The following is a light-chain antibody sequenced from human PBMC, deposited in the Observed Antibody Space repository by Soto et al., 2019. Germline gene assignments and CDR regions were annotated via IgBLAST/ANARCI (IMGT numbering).Light chain of an antibody. Sequence: QSALTQPASVSGSPEQSITISCTGTSSDVGGYNYVSWYQQHPGKAPKLMIYEVSNRPSGVSNRFSGSKSGNTASLTISGLQAEDEADYYCSSYTSSSTYVFGTGTKLPS. CDR1: SSDVGGYNY. CDR3: SSYTSSSTYV. V-gene: IGLV2-14*01. CDR2: EVS. J-gene: IGLJ1*01.